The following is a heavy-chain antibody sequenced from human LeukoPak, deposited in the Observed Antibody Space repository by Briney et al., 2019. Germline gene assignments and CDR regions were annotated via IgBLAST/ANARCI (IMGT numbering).Heavy chain of an antibody. CDR2: IKSKTDGGTT. Sequence: AGGSLRLSCAASGFTFINAWMNWVRQAPGKGLEWVGRIKSKTDGGTTDYAAPVEGRFTISRDDSENTLYLQMNNLITEDTAVYYCTKGRTGDYYFDYWGQGTLVTVSS. V-gene: IGHV3-15*01. CDR3: TKGRTGDYYFDY. D-gene: IGHD3-9*01. J-gene: IGHJ4*02. CDR1: GFTFINAW.